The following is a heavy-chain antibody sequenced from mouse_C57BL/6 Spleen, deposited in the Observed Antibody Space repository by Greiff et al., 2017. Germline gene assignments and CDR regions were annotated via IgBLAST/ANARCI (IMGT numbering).Heavy chain of an antibody. J-gene: IGHJ4*01. CDR2: IYPRDGST. D-gene: IGHD2-4*01. CDR3: ARFDYDGYYYAMDY. V-gene: IGHV1-78*01. CDR1: GYTFTDHT. Sequence: VQLQQSDAELVKPGASVKISCKVSGYTFTDHTIHWMKQRPEQGLEWLGYIYPRDGSTKYNEKFKGKATLTADKSSSTADLQLNSLTSEDSAVYFCARFDYDGYYYAMDYWGQGTSVTVSS.